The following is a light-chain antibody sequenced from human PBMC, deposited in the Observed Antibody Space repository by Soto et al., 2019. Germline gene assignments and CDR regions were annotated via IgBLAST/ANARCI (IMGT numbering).Light chain of an antibody. CDR1: QSINSN. Sequence: EVLMTQSPATLSVSPGDRATLSCRGSQSINSNLAWYQQQPGQAPRLLLYGASTRATAVPDRFSGSGSWTDFTLTITSLQSDDFGVYYCQQYNNWPPITFGQGTRLEIK. CDR2: GAS. J-gene: IGKJ5*01. V-gene: IGKV3-15*01. CDR3: QQYNNWPPIT.